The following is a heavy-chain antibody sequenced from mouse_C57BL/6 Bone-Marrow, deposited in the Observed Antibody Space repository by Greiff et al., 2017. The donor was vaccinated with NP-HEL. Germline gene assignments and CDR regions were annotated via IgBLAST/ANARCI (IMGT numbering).Heavy chain of an antibody. CDR1: GFTFSSYG. J-gene: IGHJ3*01. D-gene: IGHD1-1*01. CDR3: ASYYYGSSPFAY. CDR2: ISSGGSYT. Sequence: EVKLMESGGDLVKPGGSLKLSCAASGFTFSSYGMSWVRQTPDKRLEWVATISSGGSYTYYPESVKGRFTFSRDKAKNTLYLQMSSLTSEDTAVYYCASYYYGSSPFAYWGQGTLVTVSA. V-gene: IGHV5-6*01.